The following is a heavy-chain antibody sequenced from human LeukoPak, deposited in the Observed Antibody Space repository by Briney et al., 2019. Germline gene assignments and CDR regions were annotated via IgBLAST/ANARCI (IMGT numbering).Heavy chain of an antibody. D-gene: IGHD3-9*01. Sequence: SETLSLTCAVSGGSISSGGYSWSWIRQPPGKGLEWIGYIYHSGSTYYNPSLKSRVTISVDTSKNQFSLKLSSVTAADTAVYYCARGRQAINWGQGTLVTVSS. CDR1: GGSISSGGYS. J-gene: IGHJ4*02. V-gene: IGHV4-30-2*01. CDR3: ARGRQAIN. CDR2: IYHSGST.